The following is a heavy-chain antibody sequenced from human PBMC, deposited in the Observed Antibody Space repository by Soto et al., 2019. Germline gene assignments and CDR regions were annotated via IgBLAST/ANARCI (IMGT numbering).Heavy chain of an antibody. CDR2: ISGSDDST. D-gene: IGHD6-6*01. CDR1: GFTFSSYA. J-gene: IGHJ4*02. Sequence: EVQLLESGGGLVQPGGSLRLSCAASGFTFSSYAMSWVRQAPGKGLEWVSVISGSDDSTYYADSVKGRFTISRDNSKNPLYLQMNSLRAEDTAVYYCAKRSSSSTFDYWGQGTLVTVSS. CDR3: AKRSSSSTFDY. V-gene: IGHV3-23*01.